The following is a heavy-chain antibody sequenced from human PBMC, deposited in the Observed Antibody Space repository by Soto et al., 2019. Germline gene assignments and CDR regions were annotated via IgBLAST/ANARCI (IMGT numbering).Heavy chain of an antibody. Sequence: TLSLTCTVSGGSISSSSYYWGWIRQPPGKGLEWIGSIYYSGSTYYNPSLKSRVTISVDTSKNQFSLKLSSVTAADTAVYYCARLIDHNWFDPWGQGTLVTVSS. V-gene: IGHV4-39*01. J-gene: IGHJ5*02. CDR2: IYYSGST. CDR1: GGSISSSSYY. CDR3: ARLIDHNWFDP.